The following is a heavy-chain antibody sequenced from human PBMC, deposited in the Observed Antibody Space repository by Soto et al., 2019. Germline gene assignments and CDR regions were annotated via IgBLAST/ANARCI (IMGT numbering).Heavy chain of an antibody. V-gene: IGHV2-5*02. J-gene: IGHJ4*02. CDR2: IYWDDDK. Sequence: QITLNESGPTVGKPQRTPTLPCTFSGSYLPPGGVGWGGSRNPPGKPPEWLALIYWDDDKRYSASLKSRLTITKDTSKNQVVLTMASVDPADTATYYCAHRILRTVFGLVTTTAIYFDFWGQGTPVVVSS. CDR1: GSYLPPGGVG. CDR3: AHRILRTVFGLVTTTAIYFDF. D-gene: IGHD3-3*01.